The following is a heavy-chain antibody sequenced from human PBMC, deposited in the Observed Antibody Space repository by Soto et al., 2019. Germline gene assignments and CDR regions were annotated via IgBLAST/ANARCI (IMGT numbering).Heavy chain of an antibody. D-gene: IGHD1-26*01. J-gene: IGHJ4*02. V-gene: IGHV3-64D*06. Sequence: LRLSCSVSGFTLSTYAMHWVRQAPGKGLQYVSSISSNGGSTYYADSVKGRFTISRDNSKNTLYLQMSSLRAEDTAVYYCVKDRWVDYWGQGTLVTVSS. CDR1: GFTLSTYA. CDR3: VKDRWVDY. CDR2: ISSNGGST.